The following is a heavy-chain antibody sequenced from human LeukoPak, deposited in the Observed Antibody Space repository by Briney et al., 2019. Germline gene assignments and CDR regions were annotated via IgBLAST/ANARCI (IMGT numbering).Heavy chain of an antibody. CDR1: GGSISRHY. CDR2: IYYSGST. J-gene: IGHJ5*02. D-gene: IGHD5-18*01. Sequence: PSETLSLTCTVSGGSISRHYWSWIRQPPGKGLEWIGYIYYSGSTNYNPSLKSRVTISVDTSKNQFSLKLSSVTAADTAVYYCARLSGYSYGYANWFDPWGQGTLVTVSS. CDR3: ARLSGYSYGYANWFDP. V-gene: IGHV4-59*08.